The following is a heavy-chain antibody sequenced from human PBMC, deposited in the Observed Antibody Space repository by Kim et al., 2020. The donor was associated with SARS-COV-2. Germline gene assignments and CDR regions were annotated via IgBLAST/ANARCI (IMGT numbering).Heavy chain of an antibody. Sequence: GGSLRLSCAASGFTFSSYAMSWVRQAPGKGLEWVSAISGSGGSTYYADSVKGRFTISRDNSKNTLYLQMNSLRAEDTAVYYCAKDGFKGSWDYDAFDIWGQGTMVTVSS. CDR1: GFTFSSYA. J-gene: IGHJ3*02. D-gene: IGHD6-13*01. V-gene: IGHV3-23*01. CDR2: ISGSGGST. CDR3: AKDGFKGSWDYDAFDI.